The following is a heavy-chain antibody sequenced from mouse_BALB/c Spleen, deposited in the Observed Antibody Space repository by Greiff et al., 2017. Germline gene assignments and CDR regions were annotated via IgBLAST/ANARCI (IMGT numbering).Heavy chain of an antibody. V-gene: IGHV1-7*01. CDR3: ASLVATDY. CDR2: INPSTGYT. J-gene: IGHJ2*01. CDR1: GYTFTSYW. Sequence: EQLQQSGAELAKPGASVKMSCKASGYTFTSYWMHWVKQRPGQGLEWIGYINPSTGYTEYNQKFKDKATLTADKSSSTAYMQLSSLTSEDSAVYYCASLVATDYWGQGTTLTVSS. D-gene: IGHD1-1*01.